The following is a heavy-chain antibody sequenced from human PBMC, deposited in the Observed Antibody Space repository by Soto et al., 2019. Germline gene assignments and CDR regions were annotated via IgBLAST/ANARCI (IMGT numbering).Heavy chain of an antibody. CDR1: GYTFSNYG. V-gene: IGHV1-18*01. J-gene: IGHJ5*02. CDR2: ISLYSDGT. CDR3: ARVVPGAEAWFGP. D-gene: IGHD2-2*01. Sequence: QFRLVQSGGEVKRPGASVKVSCKTSGYTFSNYGITWVRQAPGQPLEWLGWISLYSDGTNYAQKFQGRVSMTPDTSTTTAYMELRSLRSDDTAVYFCARVVPGAEAWFGPWGQGALVTVSS.